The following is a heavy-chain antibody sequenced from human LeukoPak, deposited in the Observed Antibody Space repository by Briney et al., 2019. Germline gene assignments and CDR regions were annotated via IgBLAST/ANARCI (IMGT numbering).Heavy chain of an antibody. CDR3: ARASITGTPGGMDV. J-gene: IGHJ6*02. V-gene: IGHV4-30-4*01. Sequence: SQTLSLTCTVSGGSISSGDYYWSWIRQPPGKGLEWIGYIYYSGSTYYNPSLKSRVTISVDTSKNQFSLKLSSVTAADTAVYYCARASITGTPGGMDVWGQGTTVTVSS. CDR1: GGSISSGDYY. CDR2: IYYSGST. D-gene: IGHD1-20*01.